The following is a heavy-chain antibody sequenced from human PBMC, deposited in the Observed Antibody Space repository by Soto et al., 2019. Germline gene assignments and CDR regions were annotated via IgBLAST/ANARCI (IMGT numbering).Heavy chain of an antibody. Sequence: PGGSLRLSCAASGFTFSSYGMHWVRQAPGKGLEWVAVIWYDGSNKYYADSVKGRFTISRDNSKNTLYLQMNSLRAEDTAVYYCARDTRYCSGGSCYVGNNWFDPWGQGTLVTVSS. J-gene: IGHJ5*02. D-gene: IGHD2-15*01. CDR3: ARDTRYCSGGSCYVGNNWFDP. CDR2: IWYDGSNK. CDR1: GFTFSSYG. V-gene: IGHV3-33*01.